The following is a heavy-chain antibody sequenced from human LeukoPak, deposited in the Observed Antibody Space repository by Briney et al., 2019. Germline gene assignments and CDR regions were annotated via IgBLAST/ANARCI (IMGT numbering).Heavy chain of an antibody. V-gene: IGHV1-69*13. CDR2: IVPIFGTA. CDR1: GGTFISYA. CDR3: ARAVPSTYYYDSSGYPDY. Sequence: SVKVSCKASGGTFISYAISWVRQAPGQGLEWMGGIVPIFGTANYAQKFQGRVTITADESTSTAYMELSSLRSEDTAVYYCARAVPSTYYYDSSGYPDYWGQGTLVTVSS. J-gene: IGHJ4*02. D-gene: IGHD3-22*01.